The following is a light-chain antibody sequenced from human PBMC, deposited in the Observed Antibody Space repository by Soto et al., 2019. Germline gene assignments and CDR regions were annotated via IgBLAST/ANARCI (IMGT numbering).Light chain of an antibody. CDR1: SSDVGAYNY. CDR2: EVS. J-gene: IGLJ3*02. CDR3: AAWDDSLRGWV. V-gene: IGLV2-14*01. Sequence: QSALTQPASVSGSPGQSITISCTGTSSDVGAYNYVSWYQQQSGKAPKLMIHEVSNRPSGVSNRFSGSKSGSSASLAISGLRSEDEADYYCAAWDDSLRGWVFGGGTKLTVL.